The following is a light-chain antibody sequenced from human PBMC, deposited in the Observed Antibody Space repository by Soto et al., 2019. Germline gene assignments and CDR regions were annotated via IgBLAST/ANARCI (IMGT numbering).Light chain of an antibody. CDR3: QQYNNWPPYT. V-gene: IGKV3D-15*01. CDR2: GAS. CDR1: QSVSRN. Sequence: EIVMTQSPATLSVSPGERATLSCRASQSVSRNLAWYQQKPGQAPRLLIYGASTRATGIPARFSGSGYGTEFTLTISSLQSEDFAVYYCQQYNNWPPYTFGQGTELEIK. J-gene: IGKJ2*01.